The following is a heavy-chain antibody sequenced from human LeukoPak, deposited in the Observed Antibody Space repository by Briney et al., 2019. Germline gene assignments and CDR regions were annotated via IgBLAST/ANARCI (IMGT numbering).Heavy chain of an antibody. CDR3: ARAKPKNMVRGLIMRRESRYYFDY. V-gene: IGHV3-53*01. D-gene: IGHD3-10*01. Sequence: GGSLRLSCAASGFTVSGNYMSWVRQAPGKGLEWVSVIYSGGSTYYADSVKGRFTISRDNSKSTLYIQMNSLRAEDTAVYYCARAKPKNMVRGLIMRRESRYYFDYWGQGTLVTVSS. CDR1: GFTVSGNY. J-gene: IGHJ4*02. CDR2: IYSGGST.